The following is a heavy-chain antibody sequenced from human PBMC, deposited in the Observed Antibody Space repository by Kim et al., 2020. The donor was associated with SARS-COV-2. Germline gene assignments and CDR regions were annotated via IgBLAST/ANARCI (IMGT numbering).Heavy chain of an antibody. CDR2: INHSGST. Sequence: SETLSLTCAVYGGSFSGYYWSWIRQPPGKGLEWIGEINHSGSTNYNPSLKSRVTISVDTSKNQFSLKLSSVTAADTAVYYCARIWYPYYYYGMDVWGQGT. J-gene: IGHJ6*02. CDR1: GGSFSGYY. CDR3: ARIWYPYYYYGMDV. V-gene: IGHV4-34*01. D-gene: IGHD3-10*01.